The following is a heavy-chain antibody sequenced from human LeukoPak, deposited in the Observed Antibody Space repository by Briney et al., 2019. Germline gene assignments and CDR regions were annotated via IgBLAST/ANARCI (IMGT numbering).Heavy chain of an antibody. Sequence: PGGSLRLSCAASGFTFSNCPMHWVRQAPGKGLEWVAVISYDGSNKYYADSVKGRFTTSRDNSKNTLYLQMNSLRAADTALYYCATDWPGHCSGTTCSGRNWFDPWGQGTLVTVSS. CDR3: ATDWPGHCSGTTCSGRNWFDP. J-gene: IGHJ5*02. D-gene: IGHD2-2*01. CDR1: GFTFSNCP. V-gene: IGHV3-30*04. CDR2: ISYDGSNK.